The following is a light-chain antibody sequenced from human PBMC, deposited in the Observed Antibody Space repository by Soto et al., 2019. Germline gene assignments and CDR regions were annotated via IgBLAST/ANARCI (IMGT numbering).Light chain of an antibody. J-gene: IGKJ1*01. CDR1: QTVSNNY. V-gene: IGKV3-20*01. CDR3: QQYSSSSLT. Sequence: EIVLTQSPGTLSLSPGERATLSCRASQTVSNNYLAWYQQKPGQAPRLLIYGASSRATGIPDRFSGSGSGTDFTLTIGSLQPEDFAVYYCQQYSSSSLTFGQGTKVEIK. CDR2: GAS.